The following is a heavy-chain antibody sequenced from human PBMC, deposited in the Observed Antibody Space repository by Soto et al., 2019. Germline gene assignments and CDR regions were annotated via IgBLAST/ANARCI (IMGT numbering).Heavy chain of an antibody. V-gene: IGHV2-5*02. J-gene: IGHJ3*01. CDR3: AHRVTSMSTWNYGAFDF. D-gene: IGHD1-7*01. Sequence: QITLKEXGXXXXXPTQTLTLTXSFSGXXXTTYGVGVGXXXXPPGKALXXXAFTYWDDDNRYNPSLKSRLTTTKDTSKNQAVLTMTNMDPADTATYFCAHRVTSMSTWNYGAFDFWGQGVWVTVPS. CDR1: GXXXTTYGVG. CDR2: TYWDDDN.